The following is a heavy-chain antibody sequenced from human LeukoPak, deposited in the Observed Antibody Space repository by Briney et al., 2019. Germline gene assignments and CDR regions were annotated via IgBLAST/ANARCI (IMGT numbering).Heavy chain of an antibody. D-gene: IGHD6-13*01. CDR3: PRPGIPAAGHWYHP. Sequence: PTETLSLTCAVYGVAFDDYYWSWIRQSPVKGHDRIVVIDHIAITNYNPSLKSRFALSVDPSKNQISLKVFSVTAAVRPVYSCPRPGIPAAGHWYHPWGPGNLVTVSS. CDR2: IDHIAIT. V-gene: IGHV4-34*01. CDR1: GVAFDDYY. J-gene: IGHJ5*02.